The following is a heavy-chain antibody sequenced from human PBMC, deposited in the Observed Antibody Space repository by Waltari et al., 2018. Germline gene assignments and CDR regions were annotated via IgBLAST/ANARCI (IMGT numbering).Heavy chain of an antibody. V-gene: IGHV4-34*01. Sequence: QVQLQQWGAGLLKPSETLSLTCAVYGGSFSGYSWSWLRKPPGKGLEWIGEINHSGITNYNPSLKSRVTISVDTSKNQFSLKLSSVTAADTAVYYCARGNYGDYVGGFDYWGQGTLVTVSS. CDR1: GGSFSGYS. J-gene: IGHJ4*02. CDR3: ARGNYGDYVGGFDY. CDR2: INHSGIT. D-gene: IGHD4-17*01.